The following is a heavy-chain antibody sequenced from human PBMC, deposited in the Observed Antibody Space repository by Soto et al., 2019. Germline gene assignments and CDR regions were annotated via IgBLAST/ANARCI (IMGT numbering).Heavy chain of an antibody. CDR1: GFTFSNYY. CDR3: ARSYSSGWEFDY. CDR2: ISSTGRTI. Sequence: GGSLTLSCGAYGFTFSNYYMSWIRQGPGKGLEWVSYISSTGRTIYYADSVKGRLTVSRDNAQNSLSLKLNSLRVEDTAVYYCARSYSSGWEFDYWGQGTQVTVSS. J-gene: IGHJ4*02. V-gene: IGHV3-11*01. D-gene: IGHD6-19*01.